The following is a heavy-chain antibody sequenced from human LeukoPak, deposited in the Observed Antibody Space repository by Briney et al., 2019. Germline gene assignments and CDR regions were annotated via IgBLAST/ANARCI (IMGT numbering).Heavy chain of an antibody. CDR3: ARDRGLWFGELLDY. CDR1: GGSISSSSYY. V-gene: IGHV4-39*07. J-gene: IGHJ4*02. Sequence: SETLSLTCTVSGGSISSSSYYWGWIRQPPGKGLEWIGNIYYSGNTYFDPSLTSRVTISVDTSKNQFSLKLNSVTAADTAVYYCARDRGLWFGELLDYWGPGTLVTVSS. CDR2: IYYSGNT. D-gene: IGHD3-10*01.